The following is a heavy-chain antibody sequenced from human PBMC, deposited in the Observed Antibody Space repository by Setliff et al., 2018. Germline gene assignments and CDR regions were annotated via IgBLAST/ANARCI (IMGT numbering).Heavy chain of an antibody. V-gene: IGHV4-39*01. D-gene: IGHD2-2*01. Sequence: SETLSLTCTVSGGSISSSSYYWGWIRQPPGKGLEWIGSIYYSGSTYYNPSLKSRVTMSVETSKNQFSLKLSSVTAADTAVYYCARRIYCSSTSCSLNNWFDPWGQGTLVTVSS. CDR1: GGSISSSSYY. J-gene: IGHJ5*02. CDR2: IYYSGST. CDR3: ARRIYCSSTSCSLNNWFDP.